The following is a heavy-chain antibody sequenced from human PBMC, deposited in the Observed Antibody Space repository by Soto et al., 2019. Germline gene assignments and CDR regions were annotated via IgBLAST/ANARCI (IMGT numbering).Heavy chain of an antibody. Sequence: VQLLESGGGVAQPGRSLRLSCRASGFGFSSYGMVWVRQAPGKGPEWVALISFDGTTQYYADSVRGRFTISRDNSENTLYLLLDIVGVGDTAMYDCAREGVFWLVKIFPPLYCWQGAQVTVSA. CDR2: ISFDGTTQ. V-gene: IGHV3-30*03. CDR1: GFGFSSYG. J-gene: IGHJ4*02. CDR3: AREGVFWLVKIFPPLY. D-gene: IGHD3-3*01.